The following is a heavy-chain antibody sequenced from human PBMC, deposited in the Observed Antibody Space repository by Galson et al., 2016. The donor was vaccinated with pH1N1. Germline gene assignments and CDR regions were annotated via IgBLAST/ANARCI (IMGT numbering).Heavy chain of an antibody. Sequence: SVKVSCKASGYTFTSYAMNWVRQAPGQGLEWMGWINTNTGNPTYAQGFTGRFVFSLDTSDSTTYLHISSLKAEDTAVYYCASPRPLLRYFDWYLPGGLDYWGQGTLVTVSS. V-gene: IGHV7-4-1*02. CDR1: GYTFTSYA. CDR2: INTNTGNP. J-gene: IGHJ4*02. CDR3: ASPRPLLRYFDWYLPGGLDY. D-gene: IGHD3-9*01.